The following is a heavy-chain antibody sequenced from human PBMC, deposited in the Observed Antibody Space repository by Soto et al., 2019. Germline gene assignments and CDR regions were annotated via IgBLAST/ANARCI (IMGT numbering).Heavy chain of an antibody. CDR1: GGTCIDLS. D-gene: IGHD6-6*01. Sequence: GRLLRDPYGASGGTCIDLSMNRIRKAPGKGLEWISYISGSASSTKYADSVEGRFTISRDNAKNTLYLQMNSLRAEDTAVYYCAKDGSSSYLSLYYYYYMDVWGKGTTVTVFS. V-gene: IGHV3-11*05. CDR2: ISGSASST. CDR3: AKDGSSSYLSLYYYYYMDV. J-gene: IGHJ6*03.